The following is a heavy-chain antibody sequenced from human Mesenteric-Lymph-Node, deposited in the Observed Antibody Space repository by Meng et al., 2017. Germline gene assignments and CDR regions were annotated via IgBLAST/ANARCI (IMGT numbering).Heavy chain of an antibody. CDR3: ARDTGSSRRHYYYYGMDV. J-gene: IGHJ6*02. D-gene: IGHD6-13*01. Sequence: GESLKISCAASGFTFSSYSMNWVRQAPGKGLEWVSSISSSSSYIYYADSVKGRFTISRDNAKNSLYLQMNSLRAEDTAVYYCARDTGSSRRHYYYYGMDVWGQGTTVTVSS. CDR1: GFTFSSYS. V-gene: IGHV3-21*04. CDR2: ISSSSSYI.